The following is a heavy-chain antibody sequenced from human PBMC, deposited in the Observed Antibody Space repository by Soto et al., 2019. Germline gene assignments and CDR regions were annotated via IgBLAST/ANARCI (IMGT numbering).Heavy chain of an antibody. J-gene: IGHJ5*02. CDR1: GYTFNAYG. CDR3: ARDPHEFWTSYWFDP. CDR2: ISAYDGKT. V-gene: IGHV1-18*01. D-gene: IGHD3-3*01. Sequence: ASVKVSCKTSGYTFNAYGINWVRQAPGQGLELMGWISAYDGKTTYAEKFQGRVTLTTDTSTSTAYMELRSLRSDDTAIYYCARDPHEFWTSYWFDPWGQGTPVTVSS.